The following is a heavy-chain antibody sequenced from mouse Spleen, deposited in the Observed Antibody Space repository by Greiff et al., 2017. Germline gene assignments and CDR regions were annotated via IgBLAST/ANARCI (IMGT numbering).Heavy chain of an antibody. CDR2: IYPSDSET. D-gene: IGHD1-1*01. V-gene: IGHV1-61*01. CDR1: GYTFTSYW. Sequence: VQLQQPGAGLVRPGSSVKLSCKASGYTFTSYWMDWVKQRPGQGLEWIGNIYPSDSETHYNQKFKDKATLTVDKSSSTAYMQLSSLTSEDSAVYYCARGYGSAAMDYWGQGTSVTVSS. CDR3: ARGYGSAAMDY. J-gene: IGHJ4*01.